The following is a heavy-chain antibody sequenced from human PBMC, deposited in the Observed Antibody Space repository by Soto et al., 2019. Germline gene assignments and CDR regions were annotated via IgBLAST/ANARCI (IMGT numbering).Heavy chain of an antibody. J-gene: IGHJ4*02. V-gene: IGHV4-30-4*01. CDR3: ASGRWYYYFDY. D-gene: IGHD2-15*01. CDR1: VGSISSGDYY. Sequence: SETLSLTCTVSVGSISSGDYYWSWIRQPPGKGLEWIGYIYYSGSTYYNPSLKSRVTISVDTSKNQFSLKLSSVTAADTAVYYCASGRWYYYFDYWGQGTLVTVSS. CDR2: IYYSGST.